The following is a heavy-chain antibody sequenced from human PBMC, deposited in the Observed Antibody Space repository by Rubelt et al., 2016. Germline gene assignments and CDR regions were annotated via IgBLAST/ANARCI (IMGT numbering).Heavy chain of an antibody. Sequence: QLQLQESGPGLVKPSETLSLTFTVSGGSISSSSYYWGWIRQPPGKGLEWIGSIYYSGSTYYNPSLKIRVTISVDTSKNQFSVKLSSVTAADTAVDYCARAFIGSSGWYPFDYWGQGTLVTVSS. CDR3: ARAFIGSSGWYPFDY. D-gene: IGHD6-19*01. CDR1: GGSISSSSYY. J-gene: IGHJ4*02. V-gene: IGHV4-39*07. CDR2: IYYSGST.